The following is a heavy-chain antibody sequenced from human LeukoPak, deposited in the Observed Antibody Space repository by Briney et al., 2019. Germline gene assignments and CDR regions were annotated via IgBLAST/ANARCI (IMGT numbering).Heavy chain of an antibody. CDR1: GFTFSSYG. V-gene: IGHV3-23*01. J-gene: IGHJ2*01. D-gene: IGHD4-17*01. CDR2: ISSNGGST. CDR3: ARELPGYGDYEGWYFDL. Sequence: GGTLRLSCAASGFTFSSYGMSWVRQAPGKGLEWVSAISSNGGSTYYADSVKGRFTISRDNAKNSLYLQMNSLRAEDTAVYYCARELPGYGDYEGWYFDLWGRGTLVTVSS.